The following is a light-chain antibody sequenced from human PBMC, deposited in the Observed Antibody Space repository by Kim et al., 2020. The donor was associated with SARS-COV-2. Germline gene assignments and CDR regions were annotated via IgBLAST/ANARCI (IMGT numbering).Light chain of an antibody. V-gene: IGLV3-1*01. J-gene: IGLJ2*01. Sequence: VSPGQKARITCSGDKLGDKYACWYQQKPGQSPVLVIYQDTKRPSGIPERFSGSNSGNTATLTISGTQAMDEADYYCQAWDSSTVVFGGGTQLTVL. CDR1: KLGDKY. CDR2: QDT. CDR3: QAWDSSTVV.